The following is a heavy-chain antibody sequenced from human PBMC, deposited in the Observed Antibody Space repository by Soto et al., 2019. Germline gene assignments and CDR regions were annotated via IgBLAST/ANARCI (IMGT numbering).Heavy chain of an antibody. CDR1: GYTFANYY. CDR3: ARGMYSGSSVDY. J-gene: IGHJ4*02. CDR2: INPRGGRT. V-gene: IGHV1-46*01. Sequence: GASVKVSCKASGYTFANYYIHWVRQAPGQGLEWMGMINPRGGRTTYPQKFQGRVTMTTDTSTSTVYMELSSLRSEDTAVYYCARGMYSGSSVDYWGQGTLVTVSS. D-gene: IGHD1-26*01.